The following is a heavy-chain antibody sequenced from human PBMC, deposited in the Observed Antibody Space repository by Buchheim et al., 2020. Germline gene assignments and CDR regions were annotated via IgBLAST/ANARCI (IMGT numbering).Heavy chain of an antibody. CDR3: AKDHSSSWSVTAVDY. Sequence: EVQLLESGGGLVQPGGSLRLSCAASGCTFSSYAMSWVRQAPGKGLVWVSAISGSGGSTWFADSVKGRFTISRDNSKNTLYLQMNSLRAEETAVYYCAKDHSSSWSVTAVDYWGQGTL. CDR2: ISGSGGST. D-gene: IGHD6-13*01. V-gene: IGHV3-23*01. J-gene: IGHJ4*02. CDR1: GCTFSSYA.